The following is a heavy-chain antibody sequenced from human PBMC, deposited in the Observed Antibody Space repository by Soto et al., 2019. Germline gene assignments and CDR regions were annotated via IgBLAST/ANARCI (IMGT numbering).Heavy chain of an antibody. D-gene: IGHD3-10*01. CDR3: AFGEESRYYYYGMDV. J-gene: IGHJ6*02. Sequence: LRLSCAASGFTFSSYDMQWVSSISSSSSTIYYADSVKGRFTISRDNAKNSLYLQMNSLRAEDTAVYYCAFGEESRYYYYGMDVWGQGTTVTVSS. V-gene: IGHV3-48*01. CDR1: GFTFSSYD. CDR2: ISSSSSTI.